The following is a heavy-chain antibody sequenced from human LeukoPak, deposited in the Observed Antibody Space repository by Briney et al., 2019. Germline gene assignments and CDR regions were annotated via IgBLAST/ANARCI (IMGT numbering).Heavy chain of an antibody. CDR2: IYPGDSGT. Sequence: GESLKISCKGSGYSFTSYWIGWVRQMPGKGLEWMGIIYPGDSGTRYSPSFQGQVTISADKSISTAYLQWSSLKASDTAMYYCARLPGYYYDSSGYAYYFDYWGQGTLVTVSS. D-gene: IGHD3-22*01. CDR3: ARLPGYYYDSSGYAYYFDY. V-gene: IGHV5-51*01. J-gene: IGHJ4*02. CDR1: GYSFTSYW.